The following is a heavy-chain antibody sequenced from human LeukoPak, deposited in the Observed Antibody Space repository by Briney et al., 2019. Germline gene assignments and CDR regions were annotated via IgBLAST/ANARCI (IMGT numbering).Heavy chain of an antibody. J-gene: IGHJ4*02. V-gene: IGHV3-13*01. CDR1: GFTFSSYD. D-gene: IGHD6-19*01. CDR3: ARVHGWGYFDY. Sequence: GGSLRLSCAASGFTFSSYDMHWVRQATGKGLEWVSAIGTAGDTYYPGSVKGRFTISRENAKNSLYLQMNSLRAGDTAVYYCARVHGWGYFDYWGRGTLVTVSS. CDR2: IGTAGDT.